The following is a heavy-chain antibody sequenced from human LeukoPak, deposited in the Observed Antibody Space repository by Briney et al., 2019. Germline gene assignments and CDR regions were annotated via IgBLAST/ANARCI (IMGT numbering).Heavy chain of an antibody. CDR3: ARGSGSYSTYFDF. V-gene: IGHV3-20*04. D-gene: IGHD1-26*01. CDR1: GFNYDDYG. Sequence: GGSLTLSCAASGFNYDDYGMTWVRQAPGEGLEWVSGISWNGGSTAYVDSVKGRFTISRDNAKNSLYLQMNSLRGEDTALYYCARGSGSYSTYFDFWGQGTLVTVSS. CDR2: ISWNGGST. J-gene: IGHJ4*02.